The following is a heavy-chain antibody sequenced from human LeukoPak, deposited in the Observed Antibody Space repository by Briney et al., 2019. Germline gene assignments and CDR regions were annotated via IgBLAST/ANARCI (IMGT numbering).Heavy chain of an antibody. CDR2: IWYDGSPK. CDR3: VPKGNEGY. V-gene: IGHV3-33*01. D-gene: IGHD1-1*01. Sequence: GGSLRLSCAASGFTFSNYAMHWVRQAPGKGLEWVAVIWYDGSPKYYPDSVKGRFTISRDNSKNTLYLQMSSLRVEDTAVYYCVPKGNEGYWGQGTLVTVSS. J-gene: IGHJ4*02. CDR1: GFTFSNYA.